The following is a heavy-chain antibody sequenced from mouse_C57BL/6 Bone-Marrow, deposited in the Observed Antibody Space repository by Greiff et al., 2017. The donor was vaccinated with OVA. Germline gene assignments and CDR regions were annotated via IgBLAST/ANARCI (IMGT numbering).Heavy chain of an antibody. V-gene: IGHV1-81*01. CDR2: IYPRSGNT. CDR3: ARDDGYFPYFDY. Sequence: QVQLQQSGAELARPGASVKLSCKASGYTFTSYCISWVKQRTGQGLEWIGEIYPRSGNTYYNEKFKGKATLTADKSSSTAYMELRSLTSEDSAVYFCARDDGYFPYFDYWGQGTTLTVSS. D-gene: IGHD2-3*01. CDR1: GYTFTSYC. J-gene: IGHJ2*01.